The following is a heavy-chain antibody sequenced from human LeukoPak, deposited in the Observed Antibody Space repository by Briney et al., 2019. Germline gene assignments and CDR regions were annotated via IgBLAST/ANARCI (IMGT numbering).Heavy chain of an antibody. CDR3: ARELVRAIWFDP. V-gene: IGHV4-30-2*06. D-gene: IGHD6-13*01. CDR2: IYHSGST. J-gene: IGHJ5*02. CDR1: GGSISSGGYS. Sequence: SETLSLTCAVSGGSISSGGYSWSWIRQSPGKGLEWIGYIYHSGSTYYNPSLKSRVTISVDRSKNQFSLKLSSVTAADTAVYYCARELVRAIWFDPWGQGTLVTVSS.